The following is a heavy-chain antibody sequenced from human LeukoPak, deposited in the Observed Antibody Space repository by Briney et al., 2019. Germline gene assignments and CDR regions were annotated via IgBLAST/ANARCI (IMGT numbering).Heavy chain of an antibody. CDR1: GGTFSSYA. J-gene: IGHJ4*02. CDR3: ASGYYYGSGSHRDLFFDY. D-gene: IGHD3-10*01. CDR2: IIPIFGIA. V-gene: IGHV1-69*04. Sequence: SVKVSCKASGGTFSSYAISWVRQAPGQGLEWMGRIIPIFGIANYAQKFQGRVTITADKSTSTAYMELSSLRSEDTAVYYCASGYYYGSGSHRDLFFDYWGQGTLVTVSS.